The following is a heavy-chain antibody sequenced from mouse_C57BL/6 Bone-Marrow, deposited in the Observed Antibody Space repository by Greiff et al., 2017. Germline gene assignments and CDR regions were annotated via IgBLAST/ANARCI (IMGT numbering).Heavy chain of an antibody. CDR3: ARGGYYYGSRYYAMDY. V-gene: IGHV1-81*01. J-gene: IGHJ4*01. CDR2: IYPRSGNT. CDR1: GYTFTSYG. D-gene: IGHD1-1*01. Sequence: VQGVESGAELARPGASVKLSCKASGYTFTSYGISWVKQRTGQGLEWIGEIYPRSGNTYYNEKFKGKATLTADKSSSTAYMELRSLTSEDSAVYFCARGGYYYGSRYYAMDYWGQGTSVTVSS.